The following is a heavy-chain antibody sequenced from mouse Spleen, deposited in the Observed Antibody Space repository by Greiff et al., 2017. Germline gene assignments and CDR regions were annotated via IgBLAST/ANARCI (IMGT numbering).Heavy chain of an antibody. CDR3: ARSLLRSAGYYFDY. CDR2: IYWDDDK. Sequence: QVTLKECGPGILQSSQTLSLTCSFSGFSLSTSGMGVSWIRQPSGKGLEWLAHIYWDDDKRYNPSLKSRLTISKDTSRNQVFLKITSVDTADTATYYCARSLLRSAGYYFDYWGQGTTLTVSS. V-gene: IGHV8-12*01. J-gene: IGHJ2*01. D-gene: IGHD1-1*01. CDR1: GFSLSTSGMG.